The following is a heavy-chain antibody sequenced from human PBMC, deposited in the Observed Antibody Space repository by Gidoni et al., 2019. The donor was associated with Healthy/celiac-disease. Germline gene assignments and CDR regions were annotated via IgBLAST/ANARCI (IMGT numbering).Heavy chain of an antibody. V-gene: IGHV1-3*01. CDR3: ARDPGYCSSTSCYFWFDP. CDR2: INAGNGNT. D-gene: IGHD2-2*01. CDR1: GYTFTSYA. Sequence: QVQLVQSGAAVKKPGASVQVSCKASGYTFTSYAMHWVRQAPGQRLEWMGWINAGNGNTKYSQKFQGRVTITRDTSASTAYMELSSLRSEDTAVYYCARDPGYCSSTSCYFWFDPWGQGTLVTVSS. J-gene: IGHJ5*02.